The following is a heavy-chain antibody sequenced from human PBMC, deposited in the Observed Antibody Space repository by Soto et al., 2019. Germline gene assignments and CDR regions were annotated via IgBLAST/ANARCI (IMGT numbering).Heavy chain of an antibody. CDR2: INPNSGGT. J-gene: IGHJ4*02. Sequence: ASVKVSCKASGYTFTGYYMHWVRQAPGQGLEWMGWINPNSGGTNYAQKFQGWVTMTRDTSISTAYMELSRLRSDDTAVYYCARAARDGYNYDYWGQGTLVTVSS. D-gene: IGHD5-12*01. V-gene: IGHV1-2*04. CDR3: ARAARDGYNYDY. CDR1: GYTFTGYY.